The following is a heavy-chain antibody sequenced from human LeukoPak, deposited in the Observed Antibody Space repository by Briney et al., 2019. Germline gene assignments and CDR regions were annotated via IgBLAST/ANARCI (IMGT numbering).Heavy chain of an antibody. CDR3: ARQLGFCSSTSCYPWFDP. D-gene: IGHD2-2*01. CDR1: GVSISNFY. Sequence: SETLSLTCTVSGVSISNFYWSWIRQPPGKGLEWIGYMYYSGVTNYNPSLKSRVTISVDTSKNQLSLRLSSVTAADTAVYYCARQLGFCSSTSCYPWFDPWGQGTLVTVSS. J-gene: IGHJ5*02. V-gene: IGHV4-59*08. CDR2: MYYSGVT.